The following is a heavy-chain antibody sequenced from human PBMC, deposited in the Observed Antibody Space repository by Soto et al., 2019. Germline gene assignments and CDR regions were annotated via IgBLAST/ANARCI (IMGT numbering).Heavy chain of an antibody. Sequence: GGSLRLSCAASGFTFISYAIILCRQAPGKGLEWVSAISGSGGSTYYADSVKGRFTISRDNSKNTLYLQMNSLRAEDTAVYYCAKGSSSWYVYWGQGTLVTVSS. CDR2: ISGSGGST. V-gene: IGHV3-23*01. J-gene: IGHJ4*02. CDR3: AKGSSSWYVY. D-gene: IGHD6-13*01. CDR1: GFTFISYA.